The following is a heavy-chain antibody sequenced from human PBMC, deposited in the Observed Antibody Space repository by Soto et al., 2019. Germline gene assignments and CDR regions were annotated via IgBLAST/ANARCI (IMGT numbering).Heavy chain of an antibody. J-gene: IGHJ1*01. V-gene: IGHV3-21*01. CDR3: ARDVCSSTSCYEH. Sequence: EVQLVESGGGLVKPGGSLRLSCAASGFTFSSWSMNWVRQAPGKGLEWVSSISSSSYYIDYADSVKGRFTISRDNAKNSLYLQMNSLRAEDTAVYYCARDVCSSTSCYEHGGQGTLVTVSS. CDR1: GFTFSSWS. D-gene: IGHD2-2*01. CDR2: ISSSSYYI.